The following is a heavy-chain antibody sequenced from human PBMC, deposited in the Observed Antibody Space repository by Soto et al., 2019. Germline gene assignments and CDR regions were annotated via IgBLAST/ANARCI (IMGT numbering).Heavy chain of an antibody. J-gene: IGHJ2*01. D-gene: IGHD6-6*01. CDR3: AKIHRSSSDHSTWYCDL. V-gene: IGHV3-30*18. CDR1: GFTFSSYG. Sequence: QVQLVESGGGVVQPGRSLRLSCAASGFTFSSYGMHWVRQAPGKGLEWVAVISYDGSKKYYADSVKGRFTISRDNAKHTLYLQMHSLRAEDTAVYYCAKIHRSSSDHSTWYCDLWGRGTLGTVSS. CDR2: ISYDGSKK.